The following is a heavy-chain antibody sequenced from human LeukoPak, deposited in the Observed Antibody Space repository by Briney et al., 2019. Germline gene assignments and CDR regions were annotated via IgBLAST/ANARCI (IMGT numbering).Heavy chain of an antibody. J-gene: IGHJ4*02. D-gene: IGHD2-15*01. V-gene: IGHV1-2*02. CDR3: GRRYCSGGSCYPDY. CDR2: INPKSGGT. Sequence: ASVKVSCKASGYTFTDYYMQWVRQAPGQGLEWMGWINPKSGGTNYAQKFQGRVTMTRDTSTSTAYMELSRLTSDDTAVFYCGRRYCSGGSCYPDYWGQGTLVTVSS. CDR1: GYTFTDYY.